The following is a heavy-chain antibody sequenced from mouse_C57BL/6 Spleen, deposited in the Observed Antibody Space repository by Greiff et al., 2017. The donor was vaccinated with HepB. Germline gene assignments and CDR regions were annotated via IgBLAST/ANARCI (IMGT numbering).Heavy chain of an antibody. CDR2: IDPSDSYT. J-gene: IGHJ2*01. D-gene: IGHD2-1*01. V-gene: IGHV1-50*01. Sequence: VQLQQPGAELVKPGASVKLSCKASGYTFTSYWMQWVKQRPGQGLEWIGEIDPSDSYTNYNQKFKGKATLTVDTSSSTAYMQLSSLTSEDSAVYYCARSEGNSDYWGQGTTLTVSS. CDR1: GYTFTSYW. CDR3: ARSEGNSDY.